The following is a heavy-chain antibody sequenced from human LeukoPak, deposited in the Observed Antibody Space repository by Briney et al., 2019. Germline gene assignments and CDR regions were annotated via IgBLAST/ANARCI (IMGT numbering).Heavy chain of an antibody. J-gene: IGHJ3*01. CDR1: GGSINNGDYS. CDR3: ARDDKSFGTSAFDL. V-gene: IGHV4-31*03. CDR2: IYSSGSP. D-gene: IGHD1-1*01. Sequence: SSQTLSLTCIVSGGSINNGDYSWNWILQHPGKGLDWIGYIYSSGSPYYKPSLKSRVTISIDTSKNQFSLKLSSVTAADTAMYYCARDDKSFGTSAFDLWGQGTMVTVSS.